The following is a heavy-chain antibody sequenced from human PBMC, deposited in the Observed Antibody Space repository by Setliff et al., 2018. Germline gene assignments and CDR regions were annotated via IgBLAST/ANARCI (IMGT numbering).Heavy chain of an antibody. J-gene: IGHJ4*02. CDR3: ARAPGRNIRGDY. D-gene: IGHD3-10*01. CDR1: GESIRSNNW. CDR2: XXXXXXX. Sequence: PSETLSLTCTVSGESIRSNNWWNWVRQPPGKGLEWIGDXXXXXXXXXXXXXKSXXXXSADTSKNQFSLKLKSVTAADTAVYYCARAPGRNIRGDYWGQGALVTVSS. V-gene: IGHV4-4*02.